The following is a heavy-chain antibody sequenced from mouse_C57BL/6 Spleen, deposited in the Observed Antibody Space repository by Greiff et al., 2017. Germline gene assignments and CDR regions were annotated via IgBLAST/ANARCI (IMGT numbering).Heavy chain of an antibody. CDR1: GYSFTGYY. D-gene: IGHD2-2*01. CDR2: INPSTGGT. CDR3: AIREPCYYGYDGGDCVDY. J-gene: IGHJ2*01. V-gene: IGHV1-42*01. Sequence: VQLQQSGPELVKPGASVTISCTASGYSFTGYYMNWVKQSPEKSLEWIGEINPSTGGTTYNQKFKAKATLTVEKSSSTAYVQLKSLTSEDSAVYYCAIREPCYYGYDGGDCVDYWGQGTTLTVSA.